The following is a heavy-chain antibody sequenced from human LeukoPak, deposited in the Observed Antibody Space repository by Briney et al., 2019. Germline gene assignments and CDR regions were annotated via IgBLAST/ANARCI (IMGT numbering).Heavy chain of an antibody. CDR1: GGTFSRHT. CDR3: TRDSSEFRSLLFH. Sequence: ASVKVSCKASGGTFSRHTISWVRQSPGQGLEWMGGITPMFGTSNYAQKFRGRVTITADESTSTAYVELSSLRSEDTAVYYCTRDSSEFRSLLFHWGQGTLVTVSS. CDR2: ITPMFGTS. D-gene: IGHD1-14*01. V-gene: IGHV1-69*13. J-gene: IGHJ1*01.